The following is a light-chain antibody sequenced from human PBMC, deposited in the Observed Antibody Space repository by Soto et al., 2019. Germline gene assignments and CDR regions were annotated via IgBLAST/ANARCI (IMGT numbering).Light chain of an antibody. V-gene: IGKV3-11*01. CDR3: QQRSNWLT. J-gene: IGKJ4*01. CDR1: QSVSSY. CDR2: DAS. Sequence: EIVLTQSPATLSLSPGERATLSCRASQSVSSYLAWYQQKPGQAPRLLIYDASNRATGIPARFSGGGSGTDFPLTISSLEPEDFAVYYCQQRSNWLTFGGGTKVEIK.